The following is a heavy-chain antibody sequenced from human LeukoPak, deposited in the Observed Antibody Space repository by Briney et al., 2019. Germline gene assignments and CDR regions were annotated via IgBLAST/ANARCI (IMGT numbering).Heavy chain of an antibody. Sequence: GGSLRLSCAASGFTFSSYSMNWVRQAPGKGLEWVSSISSSSSYIYYADSVKGRFTISTDNAKNSLYLQMNSLRAEDTAMYYCAGGNWELLVWNYWGQGTLVTVSS. J-gene: IGHJ4*02. CDR2: ISSSSSYI. CDR3: AGGNWELLVWNY. CDR1: GFTFSSYS. D-gene: IGHD1-26*01. V-gene: IGHV3-21*04.